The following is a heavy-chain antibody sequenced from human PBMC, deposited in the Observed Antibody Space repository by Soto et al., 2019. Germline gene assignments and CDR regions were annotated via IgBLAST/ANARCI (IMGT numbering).Heavy chain of an antibody. CDR2: ISWNSGDK. V-gene: IGHV3-9*01. D-gene: IGHD4-17*01. J-gene: IGHJ6*02. CDR1: GFTFDDYV. CDR3: AKDVESFWDGDSETYYFYGMDV. Sequence: EAQLVESGGGLVQPGRSLRLSCAASGFTFDDYVMHWVRQAPGKGLEWVSGISWNSGDKGYADSVKGRFTISRDNAKKSLFLQMNSLRPEDTALYYCAKDVESFWDGDSETYYFYGMDVWGQGTTVTVSS.